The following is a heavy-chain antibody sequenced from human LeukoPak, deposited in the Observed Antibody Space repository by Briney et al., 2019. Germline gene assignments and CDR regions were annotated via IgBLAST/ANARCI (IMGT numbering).Heavy chain of an antibody. D-gene: IGHD3-22*01. J-gene: IGHJ4*02. CDR2: IYYSGST. Sequence: SWVRQPPGKGLEWIGYIYYSGSTYYNPSLKSRVTISVDTSKNQFSLKLSSVTAADTAVYYCARDSDLSSGYYYGLDYWGQGTLVTVSS. V-gene: IGHV4-30-4*08. CDR3: ARDSDLSSGYYYGLDY.